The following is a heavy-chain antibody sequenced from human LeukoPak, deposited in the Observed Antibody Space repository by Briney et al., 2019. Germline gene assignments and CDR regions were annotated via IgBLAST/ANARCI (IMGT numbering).Heavy chain of an antibody. CDR2: INHSGST. V-gene: IGHV4-34*01. D-gene: IGHD3-10*01. Sequence: PSETLSLTCAVYGGSFSGYYWSWIRQPPGKGLEWIGEINHSGSTNYNPSLKSRVIISVDTSKNQFSLKLSSVTAADTAVYYCARAFNYYGSGSYYNSVYYFDYWGQGTLVTVSS. CDR1: GGSFSGYY. J-gene: IGHJ4*02. CDR3: ARAFNYYGSGSYYNSVYYFDY.